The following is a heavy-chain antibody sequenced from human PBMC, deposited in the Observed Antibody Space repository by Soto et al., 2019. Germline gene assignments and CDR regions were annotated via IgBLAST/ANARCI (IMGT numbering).Heavy chain of an antibody. V-gene: IGHV4-61*01. CDR1: GASVSSGSFY. CDR2: IYNNETF. J-gene: IGHJ4*02. Sequence: PSETLSLTCSVSGASVSSGSFYWSWIRQPPGKGLEWTGFIYNNETFNYNPSLKSRVTLSVDTSKHQFSLKLSSVTAADTAVYYCARVPLRNSSSHNFDSWGQGALVTVSS. CDR3: ARVPLRNSSSHNFDS. D-gene: IGHD6-6*01.